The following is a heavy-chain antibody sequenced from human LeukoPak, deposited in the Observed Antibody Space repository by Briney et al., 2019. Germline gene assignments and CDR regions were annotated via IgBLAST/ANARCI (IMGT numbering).Heavy chain of an antibody. J-gene: IGHJ4*02. CDR1: GGSFSGYY. CDR2: INHSGST. D-gene: IGHD6-19*01. Sequence: SETLSLTCAVYGGSFSGYYWSWIRQPPGKGLEWIGEINHSGSTNYNPALESRVTISLDTSKNQFSLKLSSVTAADTAVYYCARVSKWLVHRGGYFDYWGQGTLVTVSS. V-gene: IGHV4-34*01. CDR3: ARVSKWLVHRGGYFDY.